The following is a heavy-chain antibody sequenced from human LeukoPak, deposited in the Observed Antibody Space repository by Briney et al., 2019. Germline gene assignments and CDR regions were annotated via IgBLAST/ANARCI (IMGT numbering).Heavy chain of an antibody. D-gene: IGHD1-1*01. V-gene: IGHV1-18*01. CDR3: AVIPGYNWNDGLRDY. CDR2: ISAYNGNT. J-gene: IGHJ4*02. Sequence: ASVKVSCKASGYTFTRYGINWVRQAPGQGLEWMGWISAYNGNTNYAQKLQGRVTMTTDTSTRTIYMELRSLTSDDTAVYYCAVIPGYNWNDGLRDYWGQGTLVTVSS. CDR1: GYTFTRYG.